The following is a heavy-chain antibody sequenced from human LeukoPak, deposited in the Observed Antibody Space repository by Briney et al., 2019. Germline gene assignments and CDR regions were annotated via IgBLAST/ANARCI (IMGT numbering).Heavy chain of an antibody. V-gene: IGHV1-2*04. Sequence: ASVKVSCKASGYTFTGYYMHWVRQAPGQGLEWMGWINPNSGGTNYAQKFQGWVTMTRDTSISTAYMELSRLRSDDTAVYYCAREKIVVGTSSYGMDVWGKGTTVTVSS. CDR2: INPNSGGT. CDR3: AREKIVVGTSSYGMDV. D-gene: IGHD2-2*01. J-gene: IGHJ6*04. CDR1: GYTFTGYY.